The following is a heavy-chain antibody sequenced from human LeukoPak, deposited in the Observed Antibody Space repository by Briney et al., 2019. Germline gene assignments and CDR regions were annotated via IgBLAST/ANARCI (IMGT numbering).Heavy chain of an antibody. Sequence: GGSLRLSCAASGFTFSSYGMPWVRQAPGKGLEWVAVIWYDGSNKYYADSVKGRFTISRGNSKNTLYLQMNSLRAEDTAVYYCAGDYDFWSGYYSTEDAFDIWGQGTTVTVSS. CDR1: GFTFSSYG. CDR3: AGDYDFWSGYYSTEDAFDI. V-gene: IGHV3-33*01. CDR2: IWYDGSNK. J-gene: IGHJ3*02. D-gene: IGHD3-3*01.